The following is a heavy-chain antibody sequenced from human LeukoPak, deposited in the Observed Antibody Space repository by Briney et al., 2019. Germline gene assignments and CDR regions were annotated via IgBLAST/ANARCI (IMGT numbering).Heavy chain of an antibody. CDR3: RSPDY. Sequence: GGSLRLSCAASGFTFSSYNMNWVRQAPGKGLEWVSSITSSSSYIYYADSVKGRFTISRDNSKNTLFLQMNSLRAEDTAVYYCRSPDYWGQGTLVTVSS. D-gene: IGHD3-10*01. CDR1: GFTFSSYN. CDR2: ITSSSSYI. V-gene: IGHV3-21*01. J-gene: IGHJ4*02.